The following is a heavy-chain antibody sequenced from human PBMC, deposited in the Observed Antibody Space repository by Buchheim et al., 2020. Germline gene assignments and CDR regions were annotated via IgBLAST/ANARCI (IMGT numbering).Heavy chain of an antibody. D-gene: IGHD1-26*01. J-gene: IGHJ3*02. Sequence: EVQLVESGGGLVQPGGSLRLSCAASGFTFSSYWMSWVRQAPGKGLEWVANIKQDGSEKYYVDSVKGRFTISRDNAKNSLYLQMNSLRDEDTAVYYCARGAPVGAPRGDAFDIWGQGT. V-gene: IGHV3-7*01. CDR1: GFTFSSYW. CDR2: IKQDGSEK. CDR3: ARGAPVGAPRGDAFDI.